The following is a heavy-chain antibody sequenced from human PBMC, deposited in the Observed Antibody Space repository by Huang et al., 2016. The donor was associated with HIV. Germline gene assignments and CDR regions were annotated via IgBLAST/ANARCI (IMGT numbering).Heavy chain of an antibody. CDR3: AKGGAGYHNGPEY. Sequence: QVRLVESGGGVVQPGGSLTRSCEASGFTFSTFGMHWVRQAQRKGVEWVAHIRFDGKKKVYEESLKGRFTIFRENSKNTVYLEMNSLTGEDTAMYFCAKGGAGYHNGPEYWGQGTQVSVS. J-gene: IGHJ4*02. V-gene: IGHV3-30*02. D-gene: IGHD2-8*01. CDR2: IRFDGKKK. CDR1: GFTFSTFG.